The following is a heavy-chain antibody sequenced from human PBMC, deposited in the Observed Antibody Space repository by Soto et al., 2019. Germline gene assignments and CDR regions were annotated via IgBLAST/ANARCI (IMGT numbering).Heavy chain of an antibody. CDR3: ARDMHHYDILTEYYYMDV. D-gene: IGHD3-9*01. Sequence: EVQLVESGGGLVKPGGSLRLSCAASGFTFSSYSMNWVRQAPGKGLEWVSSISSSSSYIYYADSVKGRFTISRDNAKNSLYLQMNSLRAEDTAVYYCARDMHHYDILTEYYYMDVWGKGTTVTVSS. J-gene: IGHJ6*03. CDR2: ISSSSSYI. V-gene: IGHV3-21*01. CDR1: GFTFSSYS.